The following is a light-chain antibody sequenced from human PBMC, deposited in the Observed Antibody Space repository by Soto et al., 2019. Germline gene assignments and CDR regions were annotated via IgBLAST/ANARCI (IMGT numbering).Light chain of an antibody. J-gene: IGKJ4*01. Sequence: NIQMTQSPSAMSASVGDRVTITCRARQGISNYLAWFQQKPGKVPKHLIYAASSLQSGVPSRFSGIGSGTEFTLTISSLQPEDFATYCCLQHNSYPQLTFVGGTKVEIK. CDR2: AAS. CDR1: QGISNY. V-gene: IGKV1D-17*01. CDR3: LQHNSYPQLT.